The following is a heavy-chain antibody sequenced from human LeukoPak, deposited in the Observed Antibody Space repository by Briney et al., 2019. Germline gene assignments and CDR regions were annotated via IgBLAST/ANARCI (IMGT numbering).Heavy chain of an antibody. D-gene: IGHD2-2*01. Sequence: GGSLRLSCAASGSTFSSYSMNWVRQAPGKGLEWVSYISKSSDRIYYADSVKGRFTISRDNAKNSLYLQMDSLRAEDTAVYYCARDLLNDEGSSYFFDQWGQGTLVTVSS. J-gene: IGHJ4*02. CDR2: ISKSSDRI. CDR3: ARDLLNDEGSSYFFDQ. CDR1: GSTFSSYS. V-gene: IGHV3-48*04.